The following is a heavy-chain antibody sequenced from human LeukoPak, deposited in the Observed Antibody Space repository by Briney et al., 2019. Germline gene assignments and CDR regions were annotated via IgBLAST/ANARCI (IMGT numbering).Heavy chain of an antibody. Sequence: GGSLRLSCAASGFTFDDYAMHWVRQAPGKGLEWVSLISWDGGSTYYADSVKGRFTISRDNSKNSLYLQMNSLRAEDTALYYCAKDNIGAVARPTNWFDPWGQGTLVTVSS. CDR3: AKDNIGAVARPTNWFDP. J-gene: IGHJ5*02. D-gene: IGHD6-19*01. V-gene: IGHV3-43D*03. CDR2: ISWDGGST. CDR1: GFTFDDYA.